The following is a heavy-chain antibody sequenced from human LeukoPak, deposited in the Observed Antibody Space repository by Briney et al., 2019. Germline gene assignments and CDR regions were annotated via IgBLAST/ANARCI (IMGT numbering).Heavy chain of an antibody. V-gene: IGHV4-34*01. CDR1: GGSFSGYY. D-gene: IGHD4-17*01. CDR2: INRSGST. CDR3: AKNEEYGDYVVWGHFDP. J-gene: IGHJ5*02. Sequence: SETLSLTCAVYGGSFSGYYWSWIRQPPGKGLEWIGEINRSGSTNYNPSLKSRVTISVDTSKNQFSLKLSSVTAADTAVYYCAKNEEYGDYVVWGHFDPWGQGTLVTVSS.